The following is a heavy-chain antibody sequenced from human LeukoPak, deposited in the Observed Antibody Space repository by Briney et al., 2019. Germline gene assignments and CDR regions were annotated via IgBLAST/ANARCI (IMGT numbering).Heavy chain of an antibody. Sequence: SETLSLTCTVSGYSITSGYYWAWIRQPPGKGLEWIGTIHHSGSAVYNPSLKSRVTISVDTPKNQFSLKKSSVTAADTAVYYCARDRGNYYDSSGYYSDAFDIWGQGTMVTVSS. CDR2: IHHSGSA. V-gene: IGHV4-38-2*02. CDR1: GYSITSGYY. J-gene: IGHJ3*02. D-gene: IGHD3-22*01. CDR3: ARDRGNYYDSSGYYSDAFDI.